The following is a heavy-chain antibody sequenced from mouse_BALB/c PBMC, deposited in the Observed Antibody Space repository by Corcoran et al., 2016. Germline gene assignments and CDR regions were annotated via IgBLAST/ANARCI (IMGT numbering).Heavy chain of an antibody. V-gene: IGHV1-18*01. Sequence: EDQLQQSGPELVKPGASTKMSCKASVYSVTGYTMIWLKQSHGKNVEWIVLIIPYNGGTSYNQKFKGKATLTVEKSSSTAYMELLSLTSEDSAVYYCARSGPVYFDYWGQGTTLTVSS. CDR3: ARSGPVYFDY. J-gene: IGHJ2*01. CDR1: VYSVTGYT. D-gene: IGHD3-1*01. CDR2: IIPYNGGT.